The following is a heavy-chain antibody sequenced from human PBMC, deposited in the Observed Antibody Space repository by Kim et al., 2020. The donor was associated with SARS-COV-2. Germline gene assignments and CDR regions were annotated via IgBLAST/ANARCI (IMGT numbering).Heavy chain of an antibody. V-gene: IGHV3-33*01. CDR3: ARASGSGSYSHLLAYFQH. D-gene: IGHD3-10*01. J-gene: IGHJ1*01. CDR2: IWYDGSNK. Sequence: GGSLRLSCAASGFTFSSYGMHWVRQAPGKGLEWVAVIWYDGSNKYYADSVKGRFTISRDNSKNTLYLQMNSLRAEDTAVYYCARASGSGSYSHLLAYFQHWGQGTLVTVSS. CDR1: GFTFSSYG.